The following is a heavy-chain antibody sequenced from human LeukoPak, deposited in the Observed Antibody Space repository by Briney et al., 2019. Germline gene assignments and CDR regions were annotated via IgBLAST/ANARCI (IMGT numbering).Heavy chain of an antibody. CDR1: GGSISSSSDY. D-gene: IGHD6-6*01. V-gene: IGHV4-39*01. CDR3: ARQSVRAIAIAARPGNYFDY. Sequence: PSETLSLTCTVSGGSISSSSDYWGWIRQPPGKGLEWIGSIYYSGNTYYNPSLKSRVTISLDTSKNQFSLKLSSVTAADTAVYYCARQSVRAIAIAARPGNYFDYWGHGTLVTVSS. J-gene: IGHJ4*01. CDR2: IYYSGNT.